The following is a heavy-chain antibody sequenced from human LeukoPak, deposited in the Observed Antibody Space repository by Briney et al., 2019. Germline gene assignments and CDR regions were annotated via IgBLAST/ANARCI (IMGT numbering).Heavy chain of an antibody. CDR1: GGSISSYY. D-gene: IGHD3-10*01. Sequence: SETLSLTCTVYGGSISSYYWSWIRQPAGKGLEWIGHIYTSGSTNYNPSLKSRVTISVDTSKNQFSLKLSSVTAADTAVYYCARDGPYYYGSGSPSGMDVWGQGTTVTVSS. V-gene: IGHV4-4*07. CDR2: IYTSGST. J-gene: IGHJ6*02. CDR3: ARDGPYYYGSGSPSGMDV.